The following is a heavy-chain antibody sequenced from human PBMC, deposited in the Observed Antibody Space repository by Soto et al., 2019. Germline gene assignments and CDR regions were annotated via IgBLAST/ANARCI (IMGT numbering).Heavy chain of an antibody. Sequence: CSAVAEVTCVSYGGHWILQAPGKGLEWVAVISYDGSNKYYADSVKGRFTFSRDNSKNTLYLQMNSLRAEDTAVYYCAKGTYDFWSGPSDYWGQGTLVTVSS. CDR2: ISYDGSNK. V-gene: IGHV3-30*18. D-gene: IGHD3-3*01. CDR1: EVTCVSYG. J-gene: IGHJ4*02. CDR3: AKGTYDFWSGPSDY.